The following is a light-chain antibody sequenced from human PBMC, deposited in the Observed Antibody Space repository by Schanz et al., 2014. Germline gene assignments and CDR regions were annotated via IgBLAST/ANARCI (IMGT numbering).Light chain of an antibody. J-gene: IGKJ1*01. CDR1: QSVLYTSDSKNY. V-gene: IGKV4-1*01. Sequence: DIVMTQSPDSLPVSLGERATINCKSSQSVLYTSDSKNYLAWYQHKPGQPPKLLISWASTRESGVPDRFTGSGSGTDFTLTISGLQAEDVAVYYCQQYNNWPTWTFGQGTKVEIK. CDR3: QQYNNWPTWT. CDR2: WAS.